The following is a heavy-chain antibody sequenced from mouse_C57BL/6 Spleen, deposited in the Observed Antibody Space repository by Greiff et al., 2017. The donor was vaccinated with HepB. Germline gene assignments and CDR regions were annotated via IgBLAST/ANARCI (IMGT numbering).Heavy chain of an antibody. CDR3: ARSGTGTRYFDV. V-gene: IGHV1-81*01. D-gene: IGHD4-1*01. J-gene: IGHJ1*03. CDR2: IYPRSGNT. Sequence: QVQLQQSGAELARPGASVKLSCKASGYTFTSYGISWVKQRTGQGLEWIGEIYPRSGNTYYNEKFKGKATLTADKSSSTAYMELRSLTSEDSAVYFCARSGTGTRYFDVWGTGTTVTVSS. CDR1: GYTFTSYG.